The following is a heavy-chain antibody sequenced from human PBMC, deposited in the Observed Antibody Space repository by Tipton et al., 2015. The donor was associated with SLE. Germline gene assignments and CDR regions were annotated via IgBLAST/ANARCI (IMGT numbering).Heavy chain of an antibody. CDR3: ARRYCGGDCYPPHWCDP. J-gene: IGHJ5*02. Sequence: TLSLTCTVSGGSISSHYWSWIRQPPGKGLEWIGYIYYSGSTNYNPSLKSRVTISVDTSKNQFSLKLSSVTAAATAVYYCARRYCGGDCYPPHWCDPWGQGTRVTVSS. V-gene: IGHV4-59*11. CDR1: GGSISSHY. CDR2: IYYSGST. D-gene: IGHD2-21*01.